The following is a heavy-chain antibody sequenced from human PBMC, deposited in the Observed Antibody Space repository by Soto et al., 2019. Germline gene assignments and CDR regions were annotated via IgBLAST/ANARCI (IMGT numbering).Heavy chain of an antibody. V-gene: IGHV1-18*01. Sequence: QVQLVQSGAEVKKPGASVKVSCKASGYTFTSYGISWVRQAPGQGLEWMGWISAYNGNTNYAQKLQGRVTMTTDTSTSTGYMELRSLRSDDTAVYYCARDKGSIAVAGTCFAYWGQGTLVTVAA. CDR2: ISAYNGNT. J-gene: IGHJ4*02. CDR3: ARDKGSIAVAGTCFAY. D-gene: IGHD6-19*01. CDR1: GYTFTSYG.